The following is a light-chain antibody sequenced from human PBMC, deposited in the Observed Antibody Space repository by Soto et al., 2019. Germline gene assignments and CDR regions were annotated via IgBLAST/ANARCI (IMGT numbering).Light chain of an antibody. V-gene: IGLV2-14*01. Sequence: QSALTQPASVSGSPGQSITISCTGTSSDVGGYNYVSWYQQHPGKAPKFMIYDVSNRPSGVSNRFSGSKSGNTASLTISRHQPDDEADYYCCSYTTTNTRQIVFGTGTKITVL. CDR1: SSDVGGYNY. CDR3: CSYTTTNTRQIV. J-gene: IGLJ1*01. CDR2: DVS.